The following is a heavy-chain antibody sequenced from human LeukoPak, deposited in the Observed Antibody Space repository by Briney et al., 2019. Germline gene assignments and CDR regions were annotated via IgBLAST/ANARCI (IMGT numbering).Heavy chain of an antibody. J-gene: IGHJ4*02. V-gene: IGHV4-31*03. D-gene: IGHD3-22*01. CDR1: GGSITNNNYY. Sequence: SETLSLTCTVSGGSITNNNYYWSWIRQHPGKGLEWIGCIYYSGSTYYNPSLKSRVSISVDTSKKQFSLRLSSVTAADTAVYYCARSVAISSGYYDFDYWGQGTLVTVSS. CDR3: ARSVAISSGYYDFDY. CDR2: IYYSGST.